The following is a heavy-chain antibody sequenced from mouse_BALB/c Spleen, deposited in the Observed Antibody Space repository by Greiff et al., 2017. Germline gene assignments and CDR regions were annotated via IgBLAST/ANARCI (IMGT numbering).Heavy chain of an antibody. Sequence: VHVKQSGAELVRPGALVKLSCKASGFNIKDYYMHWVKQRPEQGLEWIGWIDPENGNTIYDPKFQGKASITADTSSNTAYLQLSSLTSEDTAVYYCAVYGKGFAYWGQGTLVTVSA. CDR2: IDPENGNT. V-gene: IGHV14-1*02. J-gene: IGHJ3*01. D-gene: IGHD2-1*01. CDR3: AVYGKGFAY. CDR1: GFNIKDYY.